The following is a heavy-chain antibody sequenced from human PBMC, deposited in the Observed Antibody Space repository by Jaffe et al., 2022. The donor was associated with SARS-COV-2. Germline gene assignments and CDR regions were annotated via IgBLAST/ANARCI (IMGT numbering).Heavy chain of an antibody. Sequence: QEQLVQSGAEVKKPGASVKISCKASGYTFSSYYMHWMRQAPGQGLEWMGTIDQYGGSTTSPQKFQGRVSMTRDTSTSTAYMDLSSLVSDDTAVYYCARGGWRDSFHSPFFYGMDVWGRGTTVIVSS. D-gene: IGHD6-19*01. CDR1: GYTFSSYY. CDR2: IDQYGGST. J-gene: IGHJ6*02. V-gene: IGHV1-46*01. CDR3: ARGGWRDSFHSPFFYGMDV.